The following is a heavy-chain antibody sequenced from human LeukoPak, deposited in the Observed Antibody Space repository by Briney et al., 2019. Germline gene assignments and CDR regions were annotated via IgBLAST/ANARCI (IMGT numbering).Heavy chain of an antibody. CDR1: VDSVSSHTAA. V-gene: IGHV6-1*01. CDR3: ARSISSGGVRLDY. CDR2: TYYRSKWYN. D-gene: IGHD3-3*02. Sequence: SQTLSLTCAISVDSVSSHTAAWKWIRQSPSRGLEWLGRTYYRSKWYNEYAVSVKSRITINPDTSKNQFSLQLYSVTPEDTAVYYCARSISSGGVRLDYWGQGTLVTVSS. J-gene: IGHJ4*02.